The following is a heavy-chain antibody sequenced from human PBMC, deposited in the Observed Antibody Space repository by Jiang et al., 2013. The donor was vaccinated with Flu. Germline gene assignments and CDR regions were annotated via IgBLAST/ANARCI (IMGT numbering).Heavy chain of an antibody. CDR2: IIPIVDTA. CDR1: GGSFSTST. V-gene: IGHV1-69*06. J-gene: IGHJ4*02. D-gene: IGHD2-21*02. Sequence: KASGGSFSTSTIIWVRQAPGQGLEWMGGIIPIVDTADCAQKFQGRVTITADKSTSTVYMELSSLTSEDTAVYYCAAPSPCGGDCYYFDYWGQGTLVTVSS. CDR3: AAPSPCGGDCYYFDY.